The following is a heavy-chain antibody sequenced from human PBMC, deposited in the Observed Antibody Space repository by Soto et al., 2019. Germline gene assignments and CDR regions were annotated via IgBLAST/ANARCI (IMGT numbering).Heavy chain of an antibody. V-gene: IGHV1-58*01. CDR2: IVVGSGNT. CDR3: AATSIAAYRGLDAFDI. D-gene: IGHD6-6*01. Sequence: QMQLVQSGPEVKKPGTSVKVSCKASGFTFTSSAVQWVRQARGQRLEWIGWIVVGSGNTNYAQKFQERVTITRDMSTSTAYMELSSLRSEDTAVYYCAATSIAAYRGLDAFDIWGQGTMVTVSS. CDR1: GFTFTSSA. J-gene: IGHJ3*02.